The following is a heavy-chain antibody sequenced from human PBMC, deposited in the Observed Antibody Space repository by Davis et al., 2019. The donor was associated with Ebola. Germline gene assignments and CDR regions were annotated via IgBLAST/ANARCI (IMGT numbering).Heavy chain of an antibody. Sequence: PGGSLRLSCAASGFTVSSNHMSWVRQAPGKGLEWVSVIYDHSTAYADSVRGRFTISRDNSKSTLYLEMESLGAEDTATYYCARVTLWWDDDSGGPTTYYFDFWGQGALVTVSS. V-gene: IGHV3-53*01. CDR3: ARVTLWWDDDSGGPTTYYFDF. CDR2: IYDHST. CDR1: GFTVSSNH. J-gene: IGHJ4*02. D-gene: IGHD3-22*01.